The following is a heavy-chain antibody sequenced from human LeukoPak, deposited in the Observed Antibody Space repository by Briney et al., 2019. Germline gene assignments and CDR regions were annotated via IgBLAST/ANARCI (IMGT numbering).Heavy chain of an antibody. D-gene: IGHD6-13*01. Sequence: GRSLRLSCAASGFTFSSYGMHWVRQAPGKGLEWVAVISYDGSNKYYADSVKGRFTISRDNSKNTLYLQMNSLRAEDTAVYYCARGVTYSSSWSYYYYGMDVWGQGTTVTVSS. CDR1: GFTFSSYG. J-gene: IGHJ6*02. CDR3: ARGVTYSSSWSYYYYGMDV. CDR2: ISYDGSNK. V-gene: IGHV3-30*03.